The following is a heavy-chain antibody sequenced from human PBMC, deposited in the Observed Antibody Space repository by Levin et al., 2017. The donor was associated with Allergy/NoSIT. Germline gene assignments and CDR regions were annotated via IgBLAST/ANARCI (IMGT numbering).Heavy chain of an antibody. V-gene: IGHV4-39*01. D-gene: IGHD1-7*01. J-gene: IGHJ4*02. CDR2: VYHRGNT. CDR1: GDSITINSFY. CDR3: ARLPVNWNYIY. Sequence: PSETLSLTCTVSGDSITINSFYWGWIRQPPGKGLEWIGSVYHRGNTYYNPSLKSRVTISVDTSKNQFSLKLSSVTATDTAVYFCARLPVNWNYIYWGQGTLVTVSS.